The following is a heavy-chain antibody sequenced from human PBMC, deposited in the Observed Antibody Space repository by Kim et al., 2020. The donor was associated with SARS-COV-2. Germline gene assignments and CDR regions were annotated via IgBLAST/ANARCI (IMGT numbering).Heavy chain of an antibody. CDR3: AREEGYCMDY. Sequence: GTNYAQKFQGRVTMTRDTSISTAYMELSRLRSDDTAVYYCAREEGYCMDYWGQGTLVTVSS. D-gene: IGHD2-15*01. V-gene: IGHV1-2*02. J-gene: IGHJ4*02. CDR2: GT.